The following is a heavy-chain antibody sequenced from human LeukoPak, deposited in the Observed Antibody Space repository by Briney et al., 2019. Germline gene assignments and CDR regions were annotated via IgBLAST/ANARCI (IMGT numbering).Heavy chain of an antibody. CDR3: ASDSFYESGGYFYY. D-gene: IGHD3-22*01. Sequence: SETLSLTCSVSGGSVNVFYWSWIRQPAGKGLQWIGRISTSGNTDYNPSLKSRVTMSVDTSKNQFSLEVTSVTAADTAVYYCASDSFYESGGYFYYWGQGTPVTVSS. CDR1: GGSVNVFY. CDR2: ISTSGNT. J-gene: IGHJ4*02. V-gene: IGHV4-4*07.